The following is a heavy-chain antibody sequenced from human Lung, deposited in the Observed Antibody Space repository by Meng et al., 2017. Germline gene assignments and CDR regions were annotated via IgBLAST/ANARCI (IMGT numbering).Heavy chain of an antibody. D-gene: IGHD3-10*01. CDR1: DYTFTGYG. V-gene: IGHV1-18*01. CDR2: LGAHDGDT. Sequence: QFQPVQSGPEVKKPGSPVKVSCKASDYTFTGYGGSWVRQAPGQGLEWMAWLGAHDGDTSHAPKFQGRVTVSADRPTATAYMELRSLRSDDTAVYYCARGTPGRSYSDYWGQGTLVTVSS. J-gene: IGHJ4*02. CDR3: ARGTPGRSYSDY.